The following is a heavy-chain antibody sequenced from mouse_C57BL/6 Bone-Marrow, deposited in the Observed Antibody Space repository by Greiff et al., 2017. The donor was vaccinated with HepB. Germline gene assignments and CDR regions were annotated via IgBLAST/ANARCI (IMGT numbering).Heavy chain of an antibody. J-gene: IGHJ1*03. CDR1: GYTFTSYW. Sequence: VQLQQPGAELVMPGASVKLSCKASGYTFTSYWMHWVKQRPGQGLEWIGEIDPSDSYTNYNQKFKGKSTLTVDKSSSTAYMQLSSLTSEGSAVYYCAIRGVWGTGTTVTVSS. V-gene: IGHV1-69*01. CDR3: AIRGV. CDR2: IDPSDSYT.